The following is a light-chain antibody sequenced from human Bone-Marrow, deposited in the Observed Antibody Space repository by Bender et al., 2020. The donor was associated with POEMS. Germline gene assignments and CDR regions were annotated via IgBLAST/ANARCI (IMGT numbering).Light chain of an antibody. Sequence: QSALTQPRSVSGSPGQSVTISCSGTMSDIGTYDYVSWYRQHPGKAPKLILYEVTKRPSWVPARFSASKSGSSASLAISGLQSEDAADYYCSTWDDRLNAWLFGGGTKLTVL. V-gene: IGLV2-11*01. J-gene: IGLJ3*02. CDR3: STWDDRLNAWL. CDR1: MSDIGTYDY. CDR2: EVT.